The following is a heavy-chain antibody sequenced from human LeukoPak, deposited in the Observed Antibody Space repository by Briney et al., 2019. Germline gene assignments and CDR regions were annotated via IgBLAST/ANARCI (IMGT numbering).Heavy chain of an antibody. CDR3: ARHFAELVVIAIGRWFDP. J-gene: IGHJ5*02. CDR1: GGSISSSSYY. CDR2: IYYSGST. Sequence: SETLSLTCAVSGGSISSSSYYWGLIRQPPGKVLEWIGSIYYSGSTYYNPSLKSRVTISVDTSKNQFSLKLSSVTAADTAVYYCARHFAELVVIAIGRWFDPWGQGTLVTVSS. D-gene: IGHD2-21*01. V-gene: IGHV4-39*01.